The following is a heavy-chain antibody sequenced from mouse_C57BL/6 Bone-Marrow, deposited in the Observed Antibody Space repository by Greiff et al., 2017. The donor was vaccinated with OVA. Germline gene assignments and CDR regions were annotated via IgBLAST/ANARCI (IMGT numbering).Heavy chain of an antibody. J-gene: IGHJ4*01. D-gene: IGHD2-4*01. CDR2: IYPGDGDT. CDR1: GYAFSGSW. CDR3: ARYDYAYYYAMDY. V-gene: IGHV1-82*01. Sequence: VQVVESGPELVKPGASVKISCKASGYAFSGSWMNWVKQRPGKGLEWIGRIYPGDGDTNYNGKFKGKATLTADKSSSTAYMQLSSLTSEDSAVYFCARYDYAYYYAMDYWGQGTSVTVSS.